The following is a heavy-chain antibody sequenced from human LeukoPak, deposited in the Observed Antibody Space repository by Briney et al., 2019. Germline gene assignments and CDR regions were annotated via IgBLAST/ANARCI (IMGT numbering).Heavy chain of an antibody. D-gene: IGHD3-10*01. CDR2: IYYSGST. J-gene: IGHJ4*02. CDR1: GGSISSYY. CDR3: ARENYGSASCFDY. V-gene: IGHV4-59*01. Sequence: SETLSLTCTVSGGSISSYYWSWIRQPPGKGLEWIGYIYYSGSTNYNPSLKSRVTISIDTSKNQFSLKLSSVTAADTAVYYCARENYGSASCFDYWGQGTLVTVSS.